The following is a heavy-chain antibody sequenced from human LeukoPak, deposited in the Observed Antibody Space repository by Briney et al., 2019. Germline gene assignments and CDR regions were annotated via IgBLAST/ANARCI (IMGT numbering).Heavy chain of an antibody. D-gene: IGHD1-1*01. V-gene: IGHV3-30*18. CDR2: ISYDGSRK. CDR1: RFSFSDYD. Sequence: PGGSLRLSCRASRFSFSDYDMHWVRQAPGKGLEWVAVISYDGSRKHYTDSVKGRFTISRANSESTLYLQMNSLRAEDTAVYYCAKDLTGTLPGAAFDIWGQGTMVTVSS. J-gene: IGHJ3*02. CDR3: AKDLTGTLPGAAFDI.